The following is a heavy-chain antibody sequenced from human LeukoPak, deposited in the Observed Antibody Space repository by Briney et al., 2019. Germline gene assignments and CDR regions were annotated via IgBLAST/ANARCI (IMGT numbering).Heavy chain of an antibody. V-gene: IGHV4-31*03. CDR2: IDYSGST. CDR1: GGSISSGGYY. D-gene: IGHD5-24*01. J-gene: IGHJ4*02. Sequence: SETLSLTCTVSGGSISSGGYYWSWIRQHPVKGLEWVGYIDYSGSTYYNPSLKSRLTIPMDTSKNQFSLRLSSVTAADTAVYYCARDPGKDGYNYSFDYWGQGTLVTVSS. CDR3: ARDPGKDGYNYSFDY.